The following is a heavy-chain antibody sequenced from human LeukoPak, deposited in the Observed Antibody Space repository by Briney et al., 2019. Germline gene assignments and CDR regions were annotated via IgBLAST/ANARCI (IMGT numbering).Heavy chain of an antibody. CDR2: ISGDGGST. V-gene: IGHV3-43*02. CDR3: AKGTTVITGTFDY. J-gene: IGHJ4*02. Sequence: GGSLRLSCAASGFSFSNYAMGWVRQAPGKGLEWVSLISGDGGSTFYADSVKGRFTISRDSSKKSLYLQMNSLRTEDTALYYCAKGTTVITGTFDYWGRGTLVTVSS. D-gene: IGHD4-23*01. CDR1: GFSFSNYA.